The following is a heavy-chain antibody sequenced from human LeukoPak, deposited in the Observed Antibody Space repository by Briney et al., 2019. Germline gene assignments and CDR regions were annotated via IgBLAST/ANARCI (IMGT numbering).Heavy chain of an antibody. CDR2: ISAYNGNT. Sequence: ASVKVSCKASGYTFTSFGFSWVRQAPGQGLEWMGWISAYNGNTNYAQKLQGRVTMTTDTSTSTAYMELRSLRSDDTAVYYCARVADILTGYYQLNYYYYMDVWGKGTTVTVSS. CDR3: ARVADILTGYYQLNYYYYMDV. J-gene: IGHJ6*03. CDR1: GYTFTSFG. D-gene: IGHD3-9*01. V-gene: IGHV1-18*01.